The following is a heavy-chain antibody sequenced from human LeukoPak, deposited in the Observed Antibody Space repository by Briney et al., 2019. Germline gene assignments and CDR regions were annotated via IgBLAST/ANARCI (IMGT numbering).Heavy chain of an antibody. V-gene: IGHV3-49*04. J-gene: IGHJ6*02. D-gene: IGHD3-3*01. CDR1: GFTFGDYA. CDR3: TRVRFLEWLLHYYGMDV. Sequence: PGGSLRLPCTASGFTFGDYAMSWVRRAPGKGLEWVGFIRSKAYGGTTEYAASVKGRFTISRDDSKSIAYLQMNSLKTEDTAVYYCTRVRFLEWLLHYYGMDVWGQGTTVTVSS. CDR2: IRSKAYGGTT.